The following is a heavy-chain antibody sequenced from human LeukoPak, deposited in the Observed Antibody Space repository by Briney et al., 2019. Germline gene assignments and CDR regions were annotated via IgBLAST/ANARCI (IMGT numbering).Heavy chain of an antibody. J-gene: IGHJ4*02. V-gene: IGHV3-30-3*01. D-gene: IGHD3-22*01. CDR2: ISYDGSNK. Sequence: QPGRSLRLSCAASGFTFSSYAMHWVRQAPGKGLEWVAVISYDGSNKYYADSVKGRFTISRDNSKNTLYLQMNSLRAEDTAVYYCARDSYYDSSGYYYPLFDYWGQGTLVTVSS. CDR3: ARDSYYDSSGYYYPLFDY. CDR1: GFTFSSYA.